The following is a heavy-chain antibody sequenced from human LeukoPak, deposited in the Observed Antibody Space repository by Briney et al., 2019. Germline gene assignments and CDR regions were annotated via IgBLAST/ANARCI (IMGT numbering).Heavy chain of an antibody. V-gene: IGHV3-30-3*01. Sequence: GGSLRLSCAASGCTFSSYAMHWVRQAPGKGLEWVAVISYDGSNKYYADSVKGRFTISRDNSKNTLYLQMNSLRAEDTAVYYCARALYSGSPPGTQPIDYWGQGTLVTVSS. CDR1: GCTFSSYA. CDR3: ARALYSGSPPGTQPIDY. J-gene: IGHJ4*02. CDR2: ISYDGSNK. D-gene: IGHD1-26*01.